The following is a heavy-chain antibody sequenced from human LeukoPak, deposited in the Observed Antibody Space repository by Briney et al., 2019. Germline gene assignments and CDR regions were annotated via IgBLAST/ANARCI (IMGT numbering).Heavy chain of an antibody. CDR2: IYHTGST. V-gene: IGHV4-38-2*01. J-gene: IGHJ4*02. CDR3: ARRGYAGYDSLYYFDY. D-gene: IGHD5-12*01. Sequence: SETLSLTCGVSGYSISSGYYWGWIRQPPGKGLEWIGGIYHTGSTYYNPSLKSRVTISVDTSKNHFSLKLSSVTAADTAVYYCARRGYAGYDSLYYFDYWGQGTLVTVSS. CDR1: GYSISSGYY.